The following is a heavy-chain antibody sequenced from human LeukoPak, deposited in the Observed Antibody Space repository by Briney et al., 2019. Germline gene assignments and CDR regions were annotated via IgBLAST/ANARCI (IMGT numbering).Heavy chain of an antibody. CDR2: INPNSGGT. V-gene: IGHV1-2*02. Sequence: ASVKVSCKASGYTFTGYYMHWVRQAPGQGLEWMGWINPNSGGTNYAQKFQGRVTMTRDTSISTAYMELSRLRSDDTAVYYCARDPLTDHLPVPDAFDFWGQGTMVTVSS. CDR3: ARDPLTDHLPVPDAFDF. CDR1: GYTFTGYY. D-gene: IGHD4-11*01. J-gene: IGHJ3*01.